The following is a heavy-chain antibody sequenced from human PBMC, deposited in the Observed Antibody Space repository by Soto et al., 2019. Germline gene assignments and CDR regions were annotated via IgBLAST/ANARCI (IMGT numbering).Heavy chain of an antibody. CDR1: GYTFTSYD. CDR2: MNPNSGNT. J-gene: IGHJ6*03. Sequence: ASVKVSCKASGYTFTSYDINWVRQATGQGLEWMGWMNPNSGNTGYAQKFQGRVTMTRNTSISTAYMELSSLRSEDTAVYYCARTYYDFWSGFTPDNYYYYYMDVWGKGTTVTVSS. V-gene: IGHV1-8*01. D-gene: IGHD3-3*01. CDR3: ARTYYDFWSGFTPDNYYYYYMDV.